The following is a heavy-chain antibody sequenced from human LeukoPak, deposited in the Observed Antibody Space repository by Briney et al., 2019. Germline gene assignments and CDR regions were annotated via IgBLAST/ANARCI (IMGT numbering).Heavy chain of an antibody. D-gene: IGHD2-15*01. Sequence: ASVKVSCKASGYTFTENYIHWVRQAPGHGLEWMGLINPYTGDANYTEKFQGRVTMTRDTSVSTAYMHLSRLRSDDTAVYYCARGKGGFSPWGQGTPVTVSS. CDR3: ARGKGGFSP. V-gene: IGHV1-2*02. J-gene: IGHJ4*02. CDR2: INPYTGDA. CDR1: GYTFTENY.